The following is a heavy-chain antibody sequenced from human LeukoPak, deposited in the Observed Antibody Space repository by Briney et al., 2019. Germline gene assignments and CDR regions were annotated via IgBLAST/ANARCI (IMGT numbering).Heavy chain of an antibody. Sequence: GRSLRLSCAASGFTFSSYGMHWVRQAPGKGLEGVAVISYDGSNTYYADSVKGRFTISRDNSKNTLYLQMNSLRAEDTAVYYCATETDHRVIILFEFAYWGQGTLVTVSA. V-gene: IGHV3-30*03. J-gene: IGHJ4*02. CDR2: ISYDGSNT. D-gene: IGHD3-3*01. CDR3: ATETDHRVIILFEFAY. CDR1: GFTFSSYG.